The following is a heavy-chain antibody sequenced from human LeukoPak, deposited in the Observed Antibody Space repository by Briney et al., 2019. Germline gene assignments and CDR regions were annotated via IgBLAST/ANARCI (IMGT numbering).Heavy chain of an antibody. CDR1: GYTFTSYD. CDR3: ARVYSGSYYYYYGMDV. CDR2: MNPNSGNT. J-gene: IGHJ6*02. V-gene: IGHV1-8*01. D-gene: IGHD1-26*01. Sequence: ASVKVSCKASGYTFTSYDINRVRQATGQGLEWMGWMNPNSGNTGYAQKFQGRVTMTRNTSISTAYMELSSLRSEDTAVYYCARVYSGSYYYYYGMDVWGQGTTVTVSS.